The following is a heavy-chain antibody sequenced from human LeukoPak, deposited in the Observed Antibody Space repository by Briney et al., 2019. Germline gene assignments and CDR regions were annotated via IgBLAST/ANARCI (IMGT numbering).Heavy chain of an antibody. CDR1: GFTFSSYA. Sequence: PGGSLRLSCAASGFTFSSYAMHWVRQAPGKGLEWVAVISYDGGNKYYADSVKGRFTISRDNSKNTLYLQMNSLRAEDTAVYYCARVKGTVTTSPYYFDYWGQGTLVTVSS. J-gene: IGHJ4*02. CDR2: ISYDGGNK. V-gene: IGHV3-30-3*01. D-gene: IGHD4-11*01. CDR3: ARVKGTVTTSPYYFDY.